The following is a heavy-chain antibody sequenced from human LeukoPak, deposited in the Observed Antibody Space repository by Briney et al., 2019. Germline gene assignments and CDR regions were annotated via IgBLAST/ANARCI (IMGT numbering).Heavy chain of an antibody. CDR3: ARVSTAAQSIWFDP. J-gene: IGHJ5*02. Sequence: SETLSLTCTVSGGFISSSSYYWGWIRQPPGKGLEWIGSIYYSGSTYYNPSLKSRVTISVDTSKNQFSLKLSSVTAADTAVYYCARVSTAAQSIWFDPWGQGTLVTVSS. V-gene: IGHV4-39*07. D-gene: IGHD2-2*01. CDR1: GGFISSSSYY. CDR2: IYYSGST.